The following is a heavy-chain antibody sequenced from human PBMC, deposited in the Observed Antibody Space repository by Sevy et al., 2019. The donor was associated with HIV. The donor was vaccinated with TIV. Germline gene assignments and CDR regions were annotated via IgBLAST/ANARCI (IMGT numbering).Heavy chain of an antibody. V-gene: IGHV3-7*04. D-gene: IGHD1-26*01. CDR3: ARGSGSYYIY. CDR2: IKQDGGEK. Sequence: GGSLRLSCAASGFTFSSSWMSWVRQAPGKGLEWVANIKQDGGEKYYVDSAKGRFTISRDNAKNSLYMQMNSLTAEDTAVYYCARGSGSYYIYWGQGTLVTVSS. J-gene: IGHJ4*02. CDR1: GFTFSSSW.